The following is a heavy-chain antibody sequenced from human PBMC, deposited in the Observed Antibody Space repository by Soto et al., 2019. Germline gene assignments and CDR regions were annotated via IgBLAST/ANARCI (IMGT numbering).Heavy chain of an antibody. Sequence: QVQLQESGPGLVKPSGTLSLTCAVSGGSISSSNWWSWVRQPPGKGLEWIGEIYHSGSTNYNPSLKTRVTISVDKSKNPFSRKLSSVTAADTAVYYCARAAMGGSSWPFDYWGQGTLVTVSS. CDR3: ARAAMGGSSWPFDY. J-gene: IGHJ4*02. CDR2: IYHSGST. D-gene: IGHD6-13*01. CDR1: GGSISSSNW. V-gene: IGHV4-4*02.